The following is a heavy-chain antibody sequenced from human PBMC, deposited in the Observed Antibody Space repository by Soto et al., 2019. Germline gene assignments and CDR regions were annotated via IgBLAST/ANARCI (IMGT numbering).Heavy chain of an antibody. CDR1: GYTFTSYA. CDR3: ARDSGVLWFGVHNDAFAI. V-gene: IGHV1-3*01. J-gene: IGHJ3*02. Sequence: ASVKVSCKASGYTFTSYAMHWVRQAPGQRLEWMGWINAGNGNTKYSQKFQGRVTITRDTSASTAYMELSSLRSEDTAVYYCARDSGVLWFGVHNDAFAIWGQGTMVTVSS. D-gene: IGHD3-10*01. CDR2: INAGNGNT.